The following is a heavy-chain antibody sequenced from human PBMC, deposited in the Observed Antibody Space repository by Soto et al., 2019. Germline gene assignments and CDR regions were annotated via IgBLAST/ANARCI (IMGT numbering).Heavy chain of an antibody. J-gene: IGHJ4*02. CDR2: ISAYNANA. CDR3: AREHSYFDY. CDR1: GYTFRNFG. V-gene: IGHV1-18*01. Sequence: QIQLLQSGAEVKKPGASVKVTCKASGYTFRNFGISWVRQAPGQGLEWMGWISAYNANANYAQKFQGRITMTADTSTSTAYMELRSLRSDDTAVYYCAREHSYFDYWGQGTLVTVSS. D-gene: IGHD2-21*01.